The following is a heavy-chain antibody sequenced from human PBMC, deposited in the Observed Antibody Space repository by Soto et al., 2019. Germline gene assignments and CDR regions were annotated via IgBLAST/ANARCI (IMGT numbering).Heavy chain of an antibody. J-gene: IGHJ6*03. CDR1: GFTFSGSA. V-gene: IGHV3-73*01. D-gene: IGHD6-6*01. CDR3: TKSSSWVGYYYYMDV. Sequence: SGGSLRLSCAASGFTFSGSAMHWVRQASGKGLEWVGRIRSKANSYATAYAASVKGRFTISRDDSKNTAYLQMNSLKTEDTAVYYCTKSSSWVGYYYYMDVWGKGTTVTVSS. CDR2: IRSKANSYAT.